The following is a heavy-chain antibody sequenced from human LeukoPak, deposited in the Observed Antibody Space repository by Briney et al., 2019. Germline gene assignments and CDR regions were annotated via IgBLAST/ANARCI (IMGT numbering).Heavy chain of an antibody. J-gene: IGHJ6*02. CDR1: GYTFTSYG. Sequence: ASVNVSCKASGYTFTSYGISWVRQAPGQGLEWMGWISAYNGNTNYAQKLQGRVTMTTDTSTSTAYMELRSLRSDDTAVYYCARRDCSDGSCLEEYYYYGMDVWGQGTTVTVSS. D-gene: IGHD2-15*01. CDR2: ISAYNGNT. CDR3: ARRDCSDGSCLEEYYYYGMDV. V-gene: IGHV1-18*01.